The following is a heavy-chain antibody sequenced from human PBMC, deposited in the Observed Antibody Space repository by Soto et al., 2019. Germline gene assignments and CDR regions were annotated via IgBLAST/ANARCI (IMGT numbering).Heavy chain of an antibody. CDR2: IGVGSKNK. V-gene: IGHV1-58*01. D-gene: IGHD2-15*01. CDR1: GFTLSSSA. J-gene: IGHJ3*01. Sequence: QMQLVQSGPEVKQPGTSVKVSCKASGFTLSSSALQWVRQTPGQRLEYMGWIGVGSKNKNYAENSHERVTITRDMSTNTAYMDLISLTSEDTAIYYCAAAVVPPSAGAFDVWGQGTMVTVS. CDR3: AAAVVPPSAGAFDV.